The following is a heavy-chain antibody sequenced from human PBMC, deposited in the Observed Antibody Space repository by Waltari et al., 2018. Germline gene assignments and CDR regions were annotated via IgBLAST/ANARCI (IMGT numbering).Heavy chain of an antibody. D-gene: IGHD3-9*01. CDR1: GYTFTGYS. V-gene: IGHV1-2*02. J-gene: IGHJ6*02. CDR3: ARRGDFGGLNYGMDV. Sequence: QVQLVQSGAEVKKPGASVKVSCKASGYTFTGYSMHWVRQAPGQGLEWMGWINPNSGGTNYAQKFQGRVTMTRDTSISTAYMELSRLRSDDTAVYYCARRGDFGGLNYGMDVWGQGTTVTVSS. CDR2: INPNSGGT.